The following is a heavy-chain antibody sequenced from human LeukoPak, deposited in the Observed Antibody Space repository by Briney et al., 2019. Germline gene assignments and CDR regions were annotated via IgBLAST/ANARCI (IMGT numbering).Heavy chain of an antibody. CDR1: GFTFSSYA. Sequence: GGSLRLSCAASGFTFSSYAMNWLRQAPGKGLEWVSAISPSGGSTYYADSVEGRFTISRDNSQLYLQMTSLRAEDTAVYYCAKGGGGNFPFDYWGQGTLVTVSS. V-gene: IGHV3-23*01. D-gene: IGHD4-23*01. CDR3: AKGGGGNFPFDY. CDR2: ISPSGGST. J-gene: IGHJ4*02.